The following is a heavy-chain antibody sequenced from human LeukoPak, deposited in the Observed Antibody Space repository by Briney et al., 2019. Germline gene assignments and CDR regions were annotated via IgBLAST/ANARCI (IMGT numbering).Heavy chain of an antibody. J-gene: IGHJ4*02. Sequence: SGGSLRLSCAASGFTFSSYAMSWVRQAPGKGLEWVSAISYSSRYIFYADSVKGRFTISRDNAKNSLFLQMNSLRAEDTAVYYCVAPGYCSNGVCEGYLGYWGQGTLLTVSS. V-gene: IGHV3-21*01. D-gene: IGHD2-8*01. CDR1: GFTFSSYA. CDR3: VAPGYCSNGVCEGYLGY. CDR2: ISYSSRYI.